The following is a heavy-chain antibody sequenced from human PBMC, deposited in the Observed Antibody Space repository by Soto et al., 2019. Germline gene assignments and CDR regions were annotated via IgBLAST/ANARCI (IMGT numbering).Heavy chain of an antibody. CDR1: GYTFTRYG. J-gene: IGHJ6*02. Sequence: QVQLVQSGAEVKNPGASVKVSCKASGYTFTRYGIGWARQAPGQGLEWMGWINTYNGNTNSAQNVPGRVTLTTDTSTSTAYMELRSLRSNDTAIYYCAMVDVYVTPSPQDVWGQGTTVIVSS. D-gene: IGHD3-16*01. CDR3: AMVDVYVTPSPQDV. V-gene: IGHV1-18*01. CDR2: INTYNGNT.